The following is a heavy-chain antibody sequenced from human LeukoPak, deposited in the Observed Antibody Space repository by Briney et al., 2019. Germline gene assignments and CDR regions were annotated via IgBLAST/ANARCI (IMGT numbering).Heavy chain of an antibody. CDR2: IYHSGST. J-gene: IGHJ1*01. V-gene: IGHV4-38-2*01. D-gene: IGHD2-2*01. CDR3: ARHVYCSSTSCYYSEYFQH. Sequence: PSETLSLTCAVSGYSISSGYYWGRIRQPPGKVLECIGSIYHSGSTYYNPSLKSRVTISVDTSKNQFSLKLSSVTAADTAVYYCARHVYCSSTSCYYSEYFQHWGQGTLVTVSS. CDR1: GYSISSGYY.